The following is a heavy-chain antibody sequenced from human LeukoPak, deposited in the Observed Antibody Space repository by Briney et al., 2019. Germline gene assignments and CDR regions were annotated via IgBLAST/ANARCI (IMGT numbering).Heavy chain of an antibody. CDR1: GFTFSSYA. J-gene: IGHJ4*02. CDR2: ISGSGGST. V-gene: IGHV3-23*01. Sequence: TGGSLRLSCAASGFTFSSYAMSWVRQAPGKGLEWVSAISGSGGSTYYADSVKGRFTISRDNSKNTLYLQMNSLRAEDTALYYCARDTLALKETTLDYWGQGTLVTVSS. CDR3: ARDTLALKETTLDY. D-gene: IGHD3-3*02.